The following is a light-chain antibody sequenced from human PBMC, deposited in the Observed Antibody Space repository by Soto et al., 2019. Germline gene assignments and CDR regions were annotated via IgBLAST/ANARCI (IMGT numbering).Light chain of an antibody. CDR2: EVI. Sequence: QSALTQPASVSGSPGQSITISCTATSSDVGAYDYVSWYQQYPGKAPKLMIYEVINRPSGVPDRFSGSKSGTSASLAITRLQAEDEADYYCQSYDISLHNYVFGTGTKLTVL. CDR3: QSYDISLHNYV. V-gene: IGLV2-14*01. CDR1: SSDVGAYDY. J-gene: IGLJ1*01.